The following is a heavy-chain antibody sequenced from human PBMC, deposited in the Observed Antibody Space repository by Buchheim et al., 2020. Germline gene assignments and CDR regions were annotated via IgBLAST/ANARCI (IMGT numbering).Heavy chain of an antibody. CDR1: GFTFSSYG. V-gene: IGHV3-30*03. CDR2: ISYDGSNK. Sequence: QVQLVESGGGVVRPGRSLRLSCAASGFTFSSYGMHWVRQAPGKGLEWVAVISYDGSNKYYADSVKGRFTISRDNSKNTLYLQMNSLRAEDTAVYYCPRGGATTVYGMDVWGQGTT. CDR3: PRGGATTVYGMDV. D-gene: IGHD1-26*01. J-gene: IGHJ6*02.